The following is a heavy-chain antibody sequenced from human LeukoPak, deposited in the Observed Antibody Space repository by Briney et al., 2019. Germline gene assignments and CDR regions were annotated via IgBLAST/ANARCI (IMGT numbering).Heavy chain of an antibody. J-gene: IGHJ5*02. V-gene: IGHV1-69*06. Sequence: SVEVSCKASGGTFSSYAISWVRQAPGQGLEWMGGIIPIFGTANYAQKFQGRVTITADKSTSTDYMELSSLRSEDTAVYYCARSREQEWILWFGREDWFDPWGQGTLVTVSS. D-gene: IGHD3-10*01. CDR3: ARSREQEWILWFGREDWFDP. CDR1: GGTFSSYA. CDR2: IIPIFGTA.